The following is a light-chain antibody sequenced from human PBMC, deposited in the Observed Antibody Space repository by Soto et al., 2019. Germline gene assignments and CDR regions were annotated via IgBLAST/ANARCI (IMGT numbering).Light chain of an antibody. Sequence: EMVMTQSPATLSVSPGERATLSCRASQTVGSNLAWYQQKPGQAPRLLVYGASTRATGIPARFSGSGSGTEFTLTISSLQSEDFAVYYCQQYNNWPITFGQGTRLEIK. CDR1: QTVGSN. CDR2: GAS. V-gene: IGKV3-15*01. CDR3: QQYNNWPIT. J-gene: IGKJ5*01.